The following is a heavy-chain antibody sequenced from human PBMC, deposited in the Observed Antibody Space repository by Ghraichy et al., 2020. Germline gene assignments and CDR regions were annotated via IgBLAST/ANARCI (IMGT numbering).Heavy chain of an antibody. CDR2: ISFSGGTI. V-gene: IGHV3-23*01. Sequence: GESLNISCAASGFTFSRHAMSWVRQAPGKGLEWVSDISFSGGTIHYADSVKGRCTASRDNSKNTVFLQMNSLRAEDTAVYYCARRPEQQWLVTLDHWGQGTLVTVSS. D-gene: IGHD6-19*01. CDR1: GFTFSRHA. CDR3: ARRPEQQWLVTLDH. J-gene: IGHJ4*02.